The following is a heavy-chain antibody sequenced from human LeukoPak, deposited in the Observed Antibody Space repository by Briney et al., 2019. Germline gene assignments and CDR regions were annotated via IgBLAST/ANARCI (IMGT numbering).Heavy chain of an antibody. CDR1: GFTFSSYS. J-gene: IGHJ4*02. V-gene: IGHV3-21*01. Sequence: GGSLRLSCAASGFTFSSYSMNWVRQAPGKGLEWVSFISTDNNYMYYADSVKGRFTISRDNAKNSLYLQINSLRADDTAVYYCATSTDYYFDYWGQGTLVTVSS. D-gene: IGHD4-17*01. CDR3: ATSTDYYFDY. CDR2: ISTDNNYM.